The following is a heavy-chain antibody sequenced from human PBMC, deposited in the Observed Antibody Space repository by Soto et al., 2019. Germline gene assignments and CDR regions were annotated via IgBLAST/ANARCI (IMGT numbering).Heavy chain of an antibody. J-gene: IGHJ5*02. D-gene: IGHD3-22*01. CDR1: GGTFSSYA. CDR3: AEIDSSGYSRFDP. CDR2: IIPIFGTA. Sequence: GASVKVSCKASGGTFSSYAISWVRQAPGQGLEWMGGIIPIFGTANYAQKFQGRVTITADESRSTAYMELSSLRSEDTAVYYCAEIDSSGYSRFDPWGQGTLDTVSS. V-gene: IGHV1-69*13.